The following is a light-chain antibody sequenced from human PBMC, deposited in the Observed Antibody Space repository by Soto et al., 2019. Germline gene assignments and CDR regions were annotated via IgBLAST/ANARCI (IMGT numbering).Light chain of an antibody. CDR2: SNN. J-gene: IGLJ3*02. V-gene: IGLV1-44*01. Sequence: QSVLTQPPSASGTPGQMVTISCSGSSSNIGSNTVNWYQQLPGTAPKLLIYSNNQRPSGVPDRFSGSKSGTSASLAISGLQSEDEADYYCATWDDSLNGWVFGGGTKLTVL. CDR1: SSNIGSNT. CDR3: ATWDDSLNGWV.